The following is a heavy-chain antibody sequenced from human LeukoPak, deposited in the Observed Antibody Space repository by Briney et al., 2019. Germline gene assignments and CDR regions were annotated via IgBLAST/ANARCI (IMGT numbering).Heavy chain of an antibody. J-gene: IGHJ2*01. D-gene: IGHD6-19*01. CDR3: ARGSSDVYWYLDV. V-gene: IGHV4-59*02. CDR1: GDSVSAFY. Sequence: SETLSLTCTVSGDSVSAFYWSRLRQSPGTGLEWIGFIHYPASTAYNPSLKSRVTISLETSRNQLSLMLTSLTPADTAMYYCARGSSDVYWYLDVWGRGTLVTVSS. CDR2: IHYPAST.